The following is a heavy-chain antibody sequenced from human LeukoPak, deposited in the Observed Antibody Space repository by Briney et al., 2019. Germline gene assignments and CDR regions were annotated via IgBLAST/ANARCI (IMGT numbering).Heavy chain of an antibody. CDR2: IKSKTDGGTT. Sequence: GGSLRLSCAASGFTFSNAWMSWVRQAPGKGLEWVGRIKSKTDGGTTDYAAPVKGRFTISRDDSKNTLYLQMNSLKTEDTAVYYCTTENTVTISWAFDPWGQGTLVTVPS. D-gene: IGHD4-17*01. CDR1: GFTFSNAW. J-gene: IGHJ5*02. V-gene: IGHV3-15*01. CDR3: TTENTVTISWAFDP.